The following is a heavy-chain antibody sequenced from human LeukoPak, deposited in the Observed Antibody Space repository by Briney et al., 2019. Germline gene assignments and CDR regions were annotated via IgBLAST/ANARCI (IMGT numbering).Heavy chain of an antibody. V-gene: IGHV3-23*01. CDR2: ISGSGGST. CDR3: AKPKESYYYYYYMDV. J-gene: IGHJ6*03. Sequence: QPGGSLRLSCAASGFTFNNYAMNWVRQAPGKGLEWVSGISGSGGSTYYADSVKGRFTISRDNSKNTLYLQMNSLRAEDTAVYYCAKPKESYYYYYYMDVRGKGTTVTVSS. CDR1: GFTFNNYA. D-gene: IGHD3-10*01.